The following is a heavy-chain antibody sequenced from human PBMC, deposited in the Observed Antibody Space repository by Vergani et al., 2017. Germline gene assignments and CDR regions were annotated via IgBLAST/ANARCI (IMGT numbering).Heavy chain of an antibody. CDR3: ARGDMGAGYSSGWGAAVDY. V-gene: IGHV4-34*01. Sequence: QVQLQQWGAGLLKPSETLSLTCADYGGSFSGYYWSWICQPPAKGLEWIGENNHSASTNYNPSLKSRVTISDTSKNQFSLKLSSVTAADTAVYYCARGDMGAGYSSGWGAAVDYWGQGTLVTVSS. D-gene: IGHD6-19*01. CDR2: NNHSAST. J-gene: IGHJ4*02. CDR1: GGSFSGYY.